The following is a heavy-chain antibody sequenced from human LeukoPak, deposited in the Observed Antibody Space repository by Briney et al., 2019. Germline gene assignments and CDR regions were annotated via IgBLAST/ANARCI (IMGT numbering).Heavy chain of an antibody. Sequence: SHTLSLTCTVSGDSISSGGYYWSWIRQHPGKGLEWIGYIYYSGSTYYNASLKSRVTISVDTSKNQFSLKLSSVTAADTAVYYCARVPSYGGIDYWGQGTLVTVSS. CDR2: IYYSGST. CDR3: ARVPSYGGIDY. CDR1: GDSISSGGYY. J-gene: IGHJ4*02. V-gene: IGHV4-31*03. D-gene: IGHD4-23*01.